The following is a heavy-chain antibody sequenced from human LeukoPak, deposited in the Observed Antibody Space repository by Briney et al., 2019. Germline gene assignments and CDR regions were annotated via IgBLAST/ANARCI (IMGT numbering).Heavy chain of an antibody. CDR3: ARQYRRVAVTHDWFDP. CDR2: IYYSGST. V-gene: IGHV4-39*07. CDR1: GGSISSSSYY. J-gene: IGHJ5*02. Sequence: SSETLSLTCTVSGGSISSSSYYWGWIRQPPGKGLEWIGSIYYSGSTYYNPSLKSRVTISVDTSKNQFSLKLSSVTAADTAVYYCARQYRRVAVTHDWFDPWGQGTLVTVSS. D-gene: IGHD6-19*01.